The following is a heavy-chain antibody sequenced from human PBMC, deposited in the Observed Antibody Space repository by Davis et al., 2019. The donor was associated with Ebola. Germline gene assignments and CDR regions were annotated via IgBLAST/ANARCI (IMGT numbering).Heavy chain of an antibody. Sequence: GESPKISCAASGFTVSSNYMSSVRQAPGKGLEWVPVIYSGGSTYYADSVKGRFTISRDNSKNTLYLQMNSLRAEDTAVYYCARVPYDSSGYYHNWFDPWCQGTLVTVSS. CDR2: IYSGGST. CDR1: GFTVSSNY. D-gene: IGHD3-22*01. V-gene: IGHV3-66*01. CDR3: ARVPYDSSGYYHNWFDP. J-gene: IGHJ5*02.